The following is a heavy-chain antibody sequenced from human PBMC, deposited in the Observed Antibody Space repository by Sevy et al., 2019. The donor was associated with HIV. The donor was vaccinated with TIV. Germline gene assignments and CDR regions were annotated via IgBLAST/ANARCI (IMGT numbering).Heavy chain of an antibody. CDR1: GFTFDDYA. J-gene: IGHJ6*02. V-gene: IGHV3-9*01. CDR2: ISWDSGRI. CDR3: AKDSSRFFDWSYGVDV. D-gene: IGHD3-9*01. Sequence: GGSLRLSCAASGFTFDDYAMHWVRQAPGTGLEWVSGISWDSGRIDYADSVKGRFTISRDNAKNSLYLQMSSLRADDTALYYCAKDSSRFFDWSYGVDVWGHGTTVTVSS.